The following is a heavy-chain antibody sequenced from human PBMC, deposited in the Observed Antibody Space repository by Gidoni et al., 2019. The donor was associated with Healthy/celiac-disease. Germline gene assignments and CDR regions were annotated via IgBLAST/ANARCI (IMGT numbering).Heavy chain of an antibody. CDR1: GGSIRNYS. D-gene: IGHD5-12*01. CDR3: ARHRRDGYNVPEV. Sequence: QVQLQESGPGLVKPSETLSLTCTSSGGSIRNYSWSWVRQHPGKTLEWIGYIYYSGSTDYNPSLKSRVTMSVDTSKNQFSLELSSVTAADTAVYYCARHRRDGYNVPEVWGQGTLVIVSS. V-gene: IGHV4-59*08. J-gene: IGHJ4*02. CDR2: IYYSGST.